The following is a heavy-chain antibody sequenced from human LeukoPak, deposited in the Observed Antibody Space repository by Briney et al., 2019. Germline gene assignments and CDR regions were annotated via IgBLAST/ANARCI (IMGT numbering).Heavy chain of an antibody. CDR1: GYSISSGYY. V-gene: IGHV4-61*01. CDR3: ARGPQRDILTGYLEYYFDY. Sequence: SETLSLTCTVSGYSISSGYYWGWIRQPPGKGLEWIGYIYYSGSTNYNPSLKSRVTISVDTSKNQFSLKLSSVTAADTAVYYCARGPQRDILTGYLEYYFDYWGQGTLVTVSS. D-gene: IGHD3-9*01. J-gene: IGHJ4*02. CDR2: IYYSGST.